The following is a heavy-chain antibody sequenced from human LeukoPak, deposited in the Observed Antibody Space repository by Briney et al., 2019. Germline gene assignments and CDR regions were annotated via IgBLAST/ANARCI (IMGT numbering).Heavy chain of an antibody. CDR1: GFTFSSYA. Sequence: GGSLTLSCAASGFTFSSYAMSWVRQAPGKGLEWVSAISGSGSSTYYADSVRGRFTTSRDNSKRTVYLQMNSLRVEDTAVYYCAPLAANIFDYWGQGTLVTASS. D-gene: IGHD6-25*01. J-gene: IGHJ4*02. V-gene: IGHV3-23*01. CDR3: APLAANIFDY. CDR2: ISGSGSST.